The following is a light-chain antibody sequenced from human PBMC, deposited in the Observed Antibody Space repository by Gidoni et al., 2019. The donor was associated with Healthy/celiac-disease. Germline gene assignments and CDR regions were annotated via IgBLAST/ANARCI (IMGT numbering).Light chain of an antibody. Sequence: IQITQSPSSLSASVGDRVTITCRASQSISSYLNWYQQKPGKAPKLLIYAASSLQSGVPSRFSGSGSGTDFTLTISSLQHEDFANYYCQQSYSTPLTFGGGTKVEIK. V-gene: IGKV1-39*01. J-gene: IGKJ4*01. CDR3: QQSYSTPLT. CDR1: QSISSY. CDR2: AAS.